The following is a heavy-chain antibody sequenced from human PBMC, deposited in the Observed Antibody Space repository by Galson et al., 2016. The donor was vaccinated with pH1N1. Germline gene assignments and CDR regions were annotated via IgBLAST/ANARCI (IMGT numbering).Heavy chain of an antibody. CDR2: IYPGDSDT. Sequence: QSGAEVKKPGESLKISCKGSGYTFTTYWIGWVRQMPGKGLEWMGIIYPGDSDTTYSPSFQGQVTISVDKSISTAYLQWSSLKASDTAMYYCGARISMVAGVNTSFDSWGHGTLVTVSS. J-gene: IGHJ4*01. D-gene: IGHD3-10*01. CDR3: GARISMVAGVNTSFDS. V-gene: IGHV5-51*01. CDR1: GYTFTTYW.